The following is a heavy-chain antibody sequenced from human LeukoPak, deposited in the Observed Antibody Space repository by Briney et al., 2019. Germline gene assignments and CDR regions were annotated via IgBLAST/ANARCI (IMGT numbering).Heavy chain of an antibody. J-gene: IGHJ4*02. V-gene: IGHV1-46*01. Sequence: ASVKVSCKASGYTFTSYYMHWVRQAPGQGLEWMGIINPSGGSTSYAQKFQGRVTMTRNTSISTAYMELSSLRSEDTAVYYCARGDAYGDYEGRGFVDYWGQGTLVTVSS. D-gene: IGHD4-17*01. CDR3: ARGDAYGDYEGRGFVDY. CDR2: INPSGGST. CDR1: GYTFTSYY.